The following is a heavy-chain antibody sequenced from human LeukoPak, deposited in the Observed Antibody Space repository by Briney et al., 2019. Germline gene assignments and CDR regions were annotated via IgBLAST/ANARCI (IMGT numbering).Heavy chain of an antibody. D-gene: IGHD1-26*01. CDR1: GGTFSSYA. CDR2: IIPILGIA. Sequence: SVKVSCKASGGTFSSYAISWVRQAPGQGLEWMGRIIPILGIANYAQKFQGRVTITADKSTSTAYMELSSLRSEDTAVYYCARGIWDGPDDYWGQGTLVTVSS. V-gene: IGHV1-69*04. CDR3: ARGIWDGPDDY. J-gene: IGHJ4*02.